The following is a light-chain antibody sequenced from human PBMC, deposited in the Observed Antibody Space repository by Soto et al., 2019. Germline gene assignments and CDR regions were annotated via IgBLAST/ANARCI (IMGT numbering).Light chain of an antibody. CDR2: GAS. Sequence: AIQMTQSPSSLSASVGDRVTITCRASQAIRNDLGWYQQRPGSAPKLLIYGASTLNSGVPARFSGTRSGKDFTLTISSLQPEDFASYYCLQDFDSFPPFGGGTKLEIK. CDR1: QAIRND. CDR3: LQDFDSFPP. V-gene: IGKV1-6*01. J-gene: IGKJ4*01.